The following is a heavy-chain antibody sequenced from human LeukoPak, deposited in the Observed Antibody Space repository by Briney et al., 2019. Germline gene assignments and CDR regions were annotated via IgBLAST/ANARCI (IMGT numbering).Heavy chain of an antibody. CDR1: GGTINNYY. Sequence: SETLSLTCSVSGGTINNYYWSWIRQPPGKGLEWIACIYYTGSTYYNPSLKSRVTISVDTSKNQFSLKLSSVTAADTAVYYCARQLWSAAGHFDYWGQGTLVTVSS. CDR3: ARQLWSAAGHFDY. D-gene: IGHD5-18*01. CDR2: IYYTGST. J-gene: IGHJ4*02. V-gene: IGHV4-59*08.